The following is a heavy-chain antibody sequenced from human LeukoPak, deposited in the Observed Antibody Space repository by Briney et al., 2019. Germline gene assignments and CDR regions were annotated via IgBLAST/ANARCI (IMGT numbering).Heavy chain of an antibody. CDR3: TKVSLNWNYRDC. CDR2: ISSSGGST. J-gene: IGHJ4*02. Sequence: GGSLRLSCAASGFTFSSFAMSWVRQPPGKGLEWVSAISSSGGSTYYADSVKGRFTISRDNSMHTLYLHMDSLRADGTAVYFCTKVSLNWNYRDCWGQGTLVTVSS. D-gene: IGHD1-7*01. V-gene: IGHV3-23*01. CDR1: GFTFSSFA.